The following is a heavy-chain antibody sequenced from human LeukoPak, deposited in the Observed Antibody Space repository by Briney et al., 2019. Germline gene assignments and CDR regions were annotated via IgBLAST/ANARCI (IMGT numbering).Heavy chain of an antibody. J-gene: IGHJ5*02. CDR2: IIPIFGTA. CDR3: ARDDYGDMGRFDP. V-gene: IGHV1-69*05. Sequence: SVKVSCKASGGTFSSYAISWVRQAPGQGLEWMGGIIPIFGTAIYAQKFQGRVTITTDESTSTAYMELSSLRSEDTAVYYCARDDYGDMGRFDPWGQGTLVTVSS. CDR1: GGTFSSYA. D-gene: IGHD4-17*01.